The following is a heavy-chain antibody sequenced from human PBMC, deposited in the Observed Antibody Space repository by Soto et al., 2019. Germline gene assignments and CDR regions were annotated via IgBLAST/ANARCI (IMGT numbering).Heavy chain of an antibody. CDR2: IWHDGNNK. D-gene: IGHD1-26*01. J-gene: IGHJ6*02. CDR3: ASDLVGASDSYGLDV. Sequence: GGSLRLSCAASGSTFSNYGIHWVRQAPGKGLEWVAIIWHDGNNKYYADSVRGRFIISSDNSKNRLYLQMNSLRAEDTAVYYCASDLVGASDSYGLDVWGQGTPVTVSS. V-gene: IGHV3-33*01. CDR1: GSTFSNYG.